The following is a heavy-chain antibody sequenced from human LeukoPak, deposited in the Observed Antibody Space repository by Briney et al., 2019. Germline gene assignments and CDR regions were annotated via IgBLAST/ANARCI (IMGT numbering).Heavy chain of an antibody. CDR2: ISHDGSNT. Sequence: PGRSLRLSCAASGFTFSRSAVHWVRQAPGKGLEWVAVISHDGSNTDYTDSVKGRFTISRDNSKNTLYLQMNSLRAEDTDVYYCAKEMKPWMHFDYWGQGTLVTVSS. J-gene: IGHJ4*02. V-gene: IGHV3-30*18. CDR1: GFTFSRSA. D-gene: IGHD5-12*01. CDR3: AKEMKPWMHFDY.